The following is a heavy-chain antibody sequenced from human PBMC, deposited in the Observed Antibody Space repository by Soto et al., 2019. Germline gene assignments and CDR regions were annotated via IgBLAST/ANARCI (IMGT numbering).Heavy chain of an antibody. CDR1: GGSFSGYY. CDR3: ARGSFKGLLWFGELLSWGWFDP. J-gene: IGHJ5*02. Sequence: SETLSLTGAVYGGSFSGYYWSWIRQPPGKGLEWIGEINHSGSTNYNPSLKSRVTISVDTSKNQFSLKLSSVTAADTAVYYCARGSFKGLLWFGELLSWGWFDPWGQGTLVTVSS. D-gene: IGHD3-10*01. CDR2: INHSGST. V-gene: IGHV4-34*01.